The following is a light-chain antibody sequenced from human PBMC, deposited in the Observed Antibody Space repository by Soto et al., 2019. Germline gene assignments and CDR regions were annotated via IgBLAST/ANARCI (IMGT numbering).Light chain of an antibody. J-gene: IGLJ1*01. Sequence: QSVLTQPASVSGSPGQSITISCTGTSSDVGLYDYVPWYQQHPGKAPQLMIYAVSNRPSGVSNRFSASKSGNTASLFISGLQAEDEADYYCSSYAGIYSNSVFGTGTKVTVL. CDR2: AVS. CDR1: SSDVGLYDY. CDR3: SSYAGIYSNSV. V-gene: IGLV2-14*01.